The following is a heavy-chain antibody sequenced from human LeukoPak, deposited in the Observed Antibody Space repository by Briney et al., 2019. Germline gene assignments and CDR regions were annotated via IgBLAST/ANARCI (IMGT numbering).Heavy chain of an antibody. Sequence: SETLSLTCTVSGGSISSYYWSWIRQPPGKGLEWIGYIYYSGSTNYNPSLKSRVTISVDTSKNQFSLKLSSVTAADTAVYYCARGLPGTTVVTPVAREEVFDYWGQGTLVTVSS. CDR1: GGSISSYY. D-gene: IGHD4-17*01. CDR2: IYYSGST. V-gene: IGHV4-59*01. CDR3: ARGLPGTTVVTPVAREEVFDY. J-gene: IGHJ4*02.